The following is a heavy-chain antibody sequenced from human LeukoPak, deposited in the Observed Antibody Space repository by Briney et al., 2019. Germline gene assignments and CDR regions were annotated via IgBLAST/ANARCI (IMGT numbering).Heavy chain of an antibody. CDR1: GFTFSNAW. CDR3: STTACRGGSCYSGELDF. D-gene: IGHD2-15*01. V-gene: IGHV3-15*01. CDR2: FKSRSDGGTT. J-gene: IGHJ4*02. Sequence: GGSLRLSCAASGFTFSNAWMSWVRQAPGKGLEWVGRFKSRSDGGTTDYAAPVKGRFTITRDDSKNMFYLQLDSLKTEDTAVYFCSTTACRGGSCYSGELDFWGQGTLVTVSS.